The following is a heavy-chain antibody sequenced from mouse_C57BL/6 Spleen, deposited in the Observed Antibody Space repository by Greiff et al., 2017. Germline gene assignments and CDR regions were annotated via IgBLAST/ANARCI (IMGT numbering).Heavy chain of an antibody. V-gene: IGHV1-69*01. CDR1: GYTFTSYW. Sequence: QVQLQQPGAELVMPGASVKLSCKASGYTFTSYWMHWVKQRPGQGLEWIGETDPSDSYTNYNQKFKGKSTLTVDKSSSTAYMQLSSLTSEDAAVYYCARSADYWGQGTTLTVSS. CDR2: TDPSDSYT. CDR3: ARSADY. J-gene: IGHJ2*01.